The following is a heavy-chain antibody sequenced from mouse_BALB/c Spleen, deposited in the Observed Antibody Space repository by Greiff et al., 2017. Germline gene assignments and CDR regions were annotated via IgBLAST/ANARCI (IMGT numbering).Heavy chain of an antibody. J-gene: IGHJ4*01. CDR1: GYSFTSYW. Sequence: VQLKQSGTVLARPGASVKMSCKASGYSFTSYWMHWVKQRPGQGLEWIGAIYPGNSDTSYNQKFKGKAKLTAVTSASTAYMELSSLTNEDSAVYYCTRGGITTDYDAMDYWGQGTSVTVSS. CDR2: IYPGNSDT. V-gene: IGHV1-5*01. D-gene: IGHD1-1*01. CDR3: TRGGITTDYDAMDY.